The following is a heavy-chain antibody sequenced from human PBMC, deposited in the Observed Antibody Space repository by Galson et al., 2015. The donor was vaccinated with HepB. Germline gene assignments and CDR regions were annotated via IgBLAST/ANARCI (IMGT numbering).Heavy chain of an antibody. CDR1: GGTFSSYT. Sequence: SVKVSCKASGGTFSSYTISWVRQAPGQGLEWMGRIIPILGIANYAQKFQGRVTITADKSTSTAYMELSSLRSEDTAVYYCASRSSRVATYLNYWGQGTLVTVSS. CDR3: ASRSSRVATYLNY. V-gene: IGHV1-69*02. D-gene: IGHD5-12*01. CDR2: IIPILGIA. J-gene: IGHJ4*02.